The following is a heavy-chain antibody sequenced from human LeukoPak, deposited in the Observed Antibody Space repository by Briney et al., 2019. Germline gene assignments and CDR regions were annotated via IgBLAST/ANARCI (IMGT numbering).Heavy chain of an antibody. CDR2: ISSSGSTI. CDR3: ARALQRSREGYGRIYYYYYYMDV. D-gene: IGHD5-24*01. J-gene: IGHJ6*03. Sequence: PGGSLRLSCAASGFTFSDYYMSWIRQAPGKGLEWVSYISSSGSTIYYADSVKGRFTISRDNAKNSLYLQMNSLRAEDTAVYYCARALQRSREGYGRIYYYYYYMDVWGKGTTVTISS. CDR1: GFTFSDYY. V-gene: IGHV3-11*01.